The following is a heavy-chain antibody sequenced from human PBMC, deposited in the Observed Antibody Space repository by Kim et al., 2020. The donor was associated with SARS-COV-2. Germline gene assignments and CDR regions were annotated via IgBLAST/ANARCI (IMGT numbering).Heavy chain of an antibody. CDR3: ARSRDGYNWGAFDI. CDR2: ISYRGST. Sequence: SETLSLTCTVSGGSINSYYWNWIRQSPGKGLEWIGYISYRGSTNYNPSLRSRLTMSVDTSNNDFSLKMTYVTAADTAVYYCARSRDGYNWGAFDIWGQGTMVTVSS. J-gene: IGHJ3*02. CDR1: GGSINSYY. V-gene: IGHV4-59*01. D-gene: IGHD5-12*01.